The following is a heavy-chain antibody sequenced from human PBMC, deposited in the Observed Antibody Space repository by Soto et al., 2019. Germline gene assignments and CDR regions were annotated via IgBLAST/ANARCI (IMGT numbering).Heavy chain of an antibody. D-gene: IGHD3-22*01. V-gene: IGHV4-31*03. CDR1: GGSISSGGYY. J-gene: IGHJ3*02. CDR2: IYYSGST. Sequence: QVQLQESGPGLVKPSQTLSLTCTVSGGSISSGGYYWSWIRQHPGKGLEWIGYIYYSGSTYYNPSLKSRVTISVDTSKNQFSLKLSSVTAADTAVYYWAREDSSGYNDAFDIWGQGTMVTVSS. CDR3: AREDSSGYNDAFDI.